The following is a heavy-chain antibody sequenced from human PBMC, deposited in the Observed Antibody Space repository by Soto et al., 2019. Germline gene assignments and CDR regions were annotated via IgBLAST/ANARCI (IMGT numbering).Heavy chain of an antibody. CDR1: GGSISSYY. J-gene: IGHJ4*02. D-gene: IGHD3-10*01. V-gene: IGHV4-59*01. CDR3: ARRYGWNFDY. CDR2: IYYSGST. Sequence: QVQLQESGPGLVKPSETLSLTCTVSGGSISSYYWSWIRQPPGKGLEWIGYIYYSGSTNYNPSLKSRVTISVDTSKNQFSLKLSSVTAADTAVYYCARRYGWNFDYWRQGTLGTVSS.